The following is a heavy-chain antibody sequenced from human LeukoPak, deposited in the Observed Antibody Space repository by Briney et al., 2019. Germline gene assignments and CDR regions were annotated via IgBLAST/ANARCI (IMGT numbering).Heavy chain of an antibody. CDR3: VKQMTAYDILTAYYTPPTSDY. D-gene: IGHD3-9*01. V-gene: IGHV3-23*01. Sequence: PGGSLRLSCAASGFTFSSYAMTWVRQAPGKGLQWVSGVSGSGGSTYYADSVKGRFTISRDNSKNTLYLEMNSLRAEDTAVYYFVKQMTAYDILTAYYTPPTSDYWGQGTLVTVSS. CDR2: VSGSGGST. J-gene: IGHJ4*02. CDR1: GFTFSSYA.